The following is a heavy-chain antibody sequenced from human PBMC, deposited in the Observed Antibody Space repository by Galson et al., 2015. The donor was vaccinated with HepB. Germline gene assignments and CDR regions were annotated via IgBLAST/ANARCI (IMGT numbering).Heavy chain of an antibody. J-gene: IGHJ5*02. CDR2: ISAYNGNT. V-gene: IGHV1-18*04. Sequence: SVKVSCKASGYTFTSYGISWVRQAPGQGLEWMGWISAYNGNTNYAQKLQGRVTMTTDTSTSTAYMELRSLRSDDTAVYYCAREQGGDPVLLWFGNSNRFDPWGQGTLVTVSS. CDR3: AREQGGDPVLLWFGNSNRFDP. D-gene: IGHD3-10*01. CDR1: GYTFTSYG.